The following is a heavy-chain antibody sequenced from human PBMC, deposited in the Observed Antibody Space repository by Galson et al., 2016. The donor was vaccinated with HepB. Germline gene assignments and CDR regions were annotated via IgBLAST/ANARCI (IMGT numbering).Heavy chain of an antibody. J-gene: IGHJ4*02. CDR1: GGSFTGYY. CDR2: IHPSGST. D-gene: IGHD5-24*01. V-gene: IGHV4-34*01. Sequence: ETLSLTCGVYGGSFTGYYCNWFRQPPGMGLEWIGEIHPSGSTSYNPSLGSRVTISLDTSKNQFSLKVDSVTAADTAVYFCSRGLDAYKAGNYWGQGTLVTVSS. CDR3: SRGLDAYKAGNY.